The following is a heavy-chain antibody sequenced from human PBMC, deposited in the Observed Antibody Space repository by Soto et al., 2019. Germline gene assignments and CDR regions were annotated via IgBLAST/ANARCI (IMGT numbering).Heavy chain of an antibody. V-gene: IGHV4-59*01. CDR3: ARGVVPAAAWVPGAWGISRSYNWFDP. D-gene: IGHD2-2*01. CDR1: GGSISSYY. J-gene: IGHJ5*02. Sequence: SETLSLTCTVSGGSISSYYWSWIRQPPGKGLEWIGYIYYSGSTNYNPSLKSRVTISVDTSKNQFSLKLSSVTAADTAVYYCARGVVPAAAWVPGAWGISRSYNWFDPWGQGTLVTVSS. CDR2: IYYSGST.